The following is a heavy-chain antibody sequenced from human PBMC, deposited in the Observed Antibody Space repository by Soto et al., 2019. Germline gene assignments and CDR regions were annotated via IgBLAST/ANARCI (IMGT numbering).Heavy chain of an antibody. CDR1: GFTFSSYA. CDR3: ARETPGIIDYYGMDV. V-gene: IGHV3-30-3*01. D-gene: IGHD1-20*01. CDR2: ISYDGSNK. J-gene: IGHJ6*02. Sequence: GGSLRLSCAASGFTFSSYAMHWVRQAPGKGLEWVAVISYDGSNKYYADSVKGRFTISRDNSKNTLYLQMNSLRAEDTAVYYCARETPGIIDYYGMDVWGQGTTVTVSS.